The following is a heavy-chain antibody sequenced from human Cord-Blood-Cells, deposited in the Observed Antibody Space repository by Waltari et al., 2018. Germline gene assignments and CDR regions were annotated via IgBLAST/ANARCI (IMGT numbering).Heavy chain of an antibody. V-gene: IGHV4-34*01. Sequence: QVQLQQWGAGLLKPSETLSLTCAVSGGSFSGYSWSWIRQPPGKGLEWIGEINHSGSTNYNPSLKSRVTISVDTSKNQFSLKLSSVTAADTAVYYCARLRGYCSGGSCYSYYYYGMDVWGQGTTVTVSS. CDR3: ARLRGYCSGGSCYSYYYYGMDV. CDR1: GGSFSGYS. D-gene: IGHD2-15*01. J-gene: IGHJ6*02. CDR2: INHSGST.